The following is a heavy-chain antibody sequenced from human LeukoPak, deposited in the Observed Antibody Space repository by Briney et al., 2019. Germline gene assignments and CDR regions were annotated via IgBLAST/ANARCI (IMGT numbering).Heavy chain of an antibody. V-gene: IGHV4-38-2*02. CDR1: GYSISSGYY. J-gene: IGHJ3*02. D-gene: IGHD1-14*01. CDR2: IYYSGST. CDR3: ARDVTSRTGLGLDAFDI. Sequence: SETLSLTCTVSGYSISSGYYWGWIRQPPGKGLEWIGYIYYSGSTYYNPSLKSRVTISVDTSKNQFSLKLSSVTAADTAVYYCARDVTSRTGLGLDAFDIWGQGTMVTVSS.